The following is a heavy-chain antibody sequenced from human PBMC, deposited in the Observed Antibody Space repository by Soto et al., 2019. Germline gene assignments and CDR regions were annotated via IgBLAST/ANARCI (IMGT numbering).Heavy chain of an antibody. CDR2: IYRTGST. Sequence: PSETLSLTCAVSGGSFTSNNWWTWVRQPPGQGLEWIGEIYRTGSTDYNPSLKSRVTISLDKSENQFSLKVTSLTAADTAVYYCASRDPGTSVDYWGQGTLVTVSS. CDR3: ASRDPGTSVDY. CDR1: GGSFTSNNW. J-gene: IGHJ4*02. D-gene: IGHD1-7*01. V-gene: IGHV4-4*02.